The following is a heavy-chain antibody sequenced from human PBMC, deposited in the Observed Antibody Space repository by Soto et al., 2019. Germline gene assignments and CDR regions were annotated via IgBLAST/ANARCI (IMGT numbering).Heavy chain of an antibody. CDR2: IKRKTDGGTT. V-gene: IGHV3-15*01. CDR3: TRAFRYDVWSGYPY. J-gene: IGHJ4*02. D-gene: IGHD3-3*01. Sequence: EVQLVESGGGLVKPGGSLRLSCAASGFTFSNAWMSWVRQAPGKGLEWVGHIKRKTDGGTTDYAAPVKGRFTISRDDSKNTLYLQMNSLKTEDTAVYYCTRAFRYDVWSGYPYWGQGTLVTASS. CDR1: GFTFSNAW.